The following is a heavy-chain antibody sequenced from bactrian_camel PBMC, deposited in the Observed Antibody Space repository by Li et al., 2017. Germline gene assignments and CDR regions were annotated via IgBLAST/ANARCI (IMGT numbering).Heavy chain of an antibody. CDR2: IVMSGGYT. Sequence: HVQLVESGGGSVQAGRSLILSCTFSGATYSRRCMAWFRQVPGKEREGVAAIVMSGGYTFHGASVKDRFIISRGSAENTVNLQINNLKPEDTAQYYCAAGGYGGSWEASLQSGVWGQGTQVTVS. V-gene: IGHV3-3*01. J-gene: IGHJ4*01. CDR1: GATYSRRC. D-gene: IGHD6*01. CDR3: AAGGYGGSWEASLQSGV.